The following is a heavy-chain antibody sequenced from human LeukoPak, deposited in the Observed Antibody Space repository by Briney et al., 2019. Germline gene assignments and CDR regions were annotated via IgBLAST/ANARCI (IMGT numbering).Heavy chain of an antibody. J-gene: IGHJ2*01. D-gene: IGHD2-15*01. Sequence: SETLSLTCAVYGGSFSGYYWNWIRQPPGKGLEWIGEINHSGSTNYNPSLKSRVTISVDTSKNHFSLNLSSVTAADTAVYYCARRVRAYCSGGSCYDDWYFDLWGRGTLVTVSS. CDR2: INHSGST. CDR3: ARRVRAYCSGGSCYDDWYFDL. V-gene: IGHV4-34*01. CDR1: GGSFSGYY.